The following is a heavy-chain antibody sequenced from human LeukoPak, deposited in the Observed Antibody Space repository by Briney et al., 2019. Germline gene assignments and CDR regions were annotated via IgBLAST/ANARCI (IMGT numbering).Heavy chain of an antibody. CDR1: GYTFTSYD. J-gene: IGHJ6*03. V-gene: IGHV1-8*03. CDR3: ARVRGELYYYYYMDV. Sequence: AASVKVSCKASGYTFTSYDINWVRQATGQGLEWMGWMNPNSGNTGYAQKFQGRVTITRNTSISTAYMELSSLRSEDTAVYYCARVRGELYYYYYMDVWGKGTTVTVSS. D-gene: IGHD3-10*01. CDR2: MNPNSGNT.